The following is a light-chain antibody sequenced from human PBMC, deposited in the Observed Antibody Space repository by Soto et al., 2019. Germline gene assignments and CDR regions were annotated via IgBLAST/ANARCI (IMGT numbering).Light chain of an antibody. J-gene: IGLJ1*01. CDR1: SSNIGAGYA. CDR2: GNN. V-gene: IGLV1-40*01. Sequence: QSVLTQPPSVSGAPGQRVTLSCTGSSSNIGAGYAVHWFQQLPGTAPKLLIFGNNNRPSGVPDRFSVSRSGTSASLAITGLQAEDEGNYYCQSFDRGPSGVYVFGTGTKVTV. CDR3: QSFDRGPSGVYV.